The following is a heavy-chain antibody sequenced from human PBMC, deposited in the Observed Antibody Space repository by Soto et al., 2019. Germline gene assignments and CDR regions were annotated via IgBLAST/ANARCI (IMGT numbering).Heavy chain of an antibody. J-gene: IGHJ4*02. Sequence: QVQLVQSGAEVKKPGSSVKVSCKASGGTFSSYAISWVRQAPGQGLEWMGGLIPIFGTANYAQKFQGRVTITAGESTSTAYMELSSLRSEDTAVYYCAGDRPYGGNSGGFDYCGQGTLVTVSS. CDR3: AGDRPYGGNSGGFDY. CDR2: LIPIFGTA. V-gene: IGHV1-69*12. D-gene: IGHD4-17*01. CDR1: GGTFSSYA.